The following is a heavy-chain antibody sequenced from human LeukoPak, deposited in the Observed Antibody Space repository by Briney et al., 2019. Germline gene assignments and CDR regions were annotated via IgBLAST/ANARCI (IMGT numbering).Heavy chain of an antibody. CDR3: ARVTGINGYYYDSSGYYPDY. V-gene: IGHV4-38-2*02. CDR1: GYSFTSGHY. J-gene: IGHJ4*02. CDR2: IYHTGSA. D-gene: IGHD3-22*01. Sequence: SETLSLTCSVSGYSFTSGHYWGWIRQPPGKGLEWIANIYHTGSAHYNPSLKSRVTISVDTSKNQFSLKLSSVTAADTAVYYCARVTGINGYYYDSSGYYPDYWGQGTLVTVSS.